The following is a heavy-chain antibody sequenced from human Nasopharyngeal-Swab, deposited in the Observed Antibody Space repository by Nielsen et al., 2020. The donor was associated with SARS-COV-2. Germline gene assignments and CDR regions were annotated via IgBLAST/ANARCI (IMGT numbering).Heavy chain of an antibody. V-gene: IGHV5-51*01. CDR3: ARAVAGTYYYYGMDV. CDR2: IYPGDSDT. CDR1: GYSFTSYW. D-gene: IGHD6-19*01. J-gene: IGHJ6*02. Sequence: GESLKISCKGSGYSFTSYWIGWVRQMPGKGLEWVGIIYPGDSDTRYSPSFQGQVTISADKSISTAYLQWSSLKASDTAMYYCARAVAGTYYYYGMDVWGQGTTVTVSS.